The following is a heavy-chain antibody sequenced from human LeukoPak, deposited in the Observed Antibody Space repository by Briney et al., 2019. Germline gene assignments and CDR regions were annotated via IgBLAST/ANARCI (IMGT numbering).Heavy chain of an antibody. Sequence: GGSLRLSCAASGITVSSKYMSWVRQAPGKGLEWVSVIYSGGTTYHADSVKGRFTTFRDISKNTLYLQMNSLKAEDTAVYYCAIRIPSYSGMDVGGQGTTVTVSS. CDR1: GITVSSKY. CDR2: IYSGGTT. CDR3: AIRIPSYSGMDV. D-gene: IGHD2-15*01. V-gene: IGHV3-66*01. J-gene: IGHJ6*02.